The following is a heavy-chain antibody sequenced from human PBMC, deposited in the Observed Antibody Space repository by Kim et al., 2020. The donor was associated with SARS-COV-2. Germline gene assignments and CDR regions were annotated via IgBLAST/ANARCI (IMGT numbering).Heavy chain of an antibody. CDR1: GGSISSSSYY. CDR3: ARDNGSGSLRGDFDY. CDR2: IYYSGST. V-gene: IGHV4-39*07. Sequence: SETLSLTCTVSGGSISSSSYYWGWIRQPPGKGLEWIGSIYYSGSTYYNPSLKSRVTISVDTSKSQFSLKLSSVTAADTAVYYCARDNGSGSLRGDFDYWGQGTLVTVSS. D-gene: IGHD3-10*01. J-gene: IGHJ4*02.